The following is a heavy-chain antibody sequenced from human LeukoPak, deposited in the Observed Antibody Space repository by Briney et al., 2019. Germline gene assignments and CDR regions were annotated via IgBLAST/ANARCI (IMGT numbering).Heavy chain of an antibody. V-gene: IGHV1-18*01. CDR2: ISAYNGNT. Sequence: ASVKVSCTASGYTFTSYGISWVRQAPGQGLEWMGWISAYNGNTNYAQKLQGRVTMTTDTSTSTAYMELRSLRSDDTAVYYCARDGSLYGDSRYYYGMDVWGQGTTVTVSS. J-gene: IGHJ6*02. CDR3: ARDGSLYGDSRYYYGMDV. CDR1: GYTFTSYG. D-gene: IGHD4-17*01.